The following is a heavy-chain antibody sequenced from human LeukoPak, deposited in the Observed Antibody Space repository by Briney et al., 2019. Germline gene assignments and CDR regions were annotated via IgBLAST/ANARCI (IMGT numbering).Heavy chain of an antibody. CDR1: GYTFTSYG. J-gene: IGHJ6*03. V-gene: IGHV1-18*01. Sequence: GASVKVSCKASGYTFTSYGISWVRQAPGQGLEWMGWISAYNGNTNYAQKLQGRVTMTTDTSTSTAYMELRSLRSDDTAVYYCASGYYDFWSGYDNYYMDVWGKGTTVTVSS. CDR2: ISAYNGNT. D-gene: IGHD3-3*01. CDR3: ASGYYDFWSGYDNYYMDV.